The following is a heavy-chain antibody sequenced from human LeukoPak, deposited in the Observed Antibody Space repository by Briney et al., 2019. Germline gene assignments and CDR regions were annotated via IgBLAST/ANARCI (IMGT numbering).Heavy chain of an antibody. CDR1: GGSISSYY. V-gene: IGHV4-59*08. CDR3: ARHFHYSNYGMDV. J-gene: IGHJ6*02. CDR2: IYYSGST. Sequence: SETLSLACTVSGGSISSYYWSWIRQPPGKGLEWIGYIYYSGSTNYNPSLKSRVTISVDTSKNQFSLKLSSVTAADTAVYYCARHFHYSNYGMDVWGQGTTVTVSS. D-gene: IGHD4-11*01.